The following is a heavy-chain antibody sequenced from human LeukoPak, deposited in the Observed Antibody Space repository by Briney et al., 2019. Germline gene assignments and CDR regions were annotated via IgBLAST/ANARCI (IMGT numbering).Heavy chain of an antibody. Sequence: SETLSLTCTVSGGSISSYYWSWIRQPAGMGLEWIGRIYTSGSTNYNPSLKSRVTISVDTSKNQFSLKLSSVTAADTAVYYCARAEYLYDILTGYYSSFWFDPWGQGTLVTVSS. CDR2: IYTSGST. V-gene: IGHV4-4*07. CDR1: GGSISSYY. D-gene: IGHD3-9*01. CDR3: ARAEYLYDILTGYYSSFWFDP. J-gene: IGHJ5*02.